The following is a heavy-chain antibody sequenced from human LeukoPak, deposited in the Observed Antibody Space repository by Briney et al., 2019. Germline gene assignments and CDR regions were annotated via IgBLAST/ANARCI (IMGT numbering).Heavy chain of an antibody. Sequence: SETLSLTCTVSGGSISSYYWSWIRQPPGKGLEWIGYIYYSGRTNYNPSLKSRVTISVDTSKNQFSLKLSSVTAADTAVYYCAKVRQQLAPYDAFDIWGQGTMVTVSS. D-gene: IGHD6-13*01. V-gene: IGHV4-59*01. J-gene: IGHJ3*02. CDR2: IYYSGRT. CDR1: GGSISSYY. CDR3: AKVRQQLAPYDAFDI.